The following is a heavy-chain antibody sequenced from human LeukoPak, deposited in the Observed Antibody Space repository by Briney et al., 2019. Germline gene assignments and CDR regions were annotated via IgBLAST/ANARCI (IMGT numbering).Heavy chain of an antibody. CDR2: INTNTGNP. D-gene: IGHD5-18*01. V-gene: IGHV7-4-1*02. CDR1: GYTFTSYA. CDR3: ARDTQQLWFQYYYYYYMDV. Sequence: GASVMVSCKASGYTFTSYAMNWVRQAPGQGLEWMGWINTNTGNPTYAQGFTGRFVFSLDTSVSTAYLQISSLKAEDTAVYYCARDTQQLWFQYYYYYYMDVWGKGTTVTVSS. J-gene: IGHJ6*03.